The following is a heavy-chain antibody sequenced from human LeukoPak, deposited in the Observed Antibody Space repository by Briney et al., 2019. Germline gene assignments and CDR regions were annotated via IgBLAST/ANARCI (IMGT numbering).Heavy chain of an antibody. J-gene: IGHJ5*02. Sequence: SQTLSLTCAISGDSVSSNSAAGNWIRQSPSRGLEWLGRTYYRSKWYNDYAVSVKSRITINPDTSKNQFSLQLDSVTPEDTAVYYCVREKNIVVVPAAIVGEFDPWGQGTLVTVSS. CDR1: GDSVSSNSAA. CDR2: TYYRSKWYN. V-gene: IGHV6-1*01. CDR3: VREKNIVVVPAAIVGEFDP. D-gene: IGHD2-2*01.